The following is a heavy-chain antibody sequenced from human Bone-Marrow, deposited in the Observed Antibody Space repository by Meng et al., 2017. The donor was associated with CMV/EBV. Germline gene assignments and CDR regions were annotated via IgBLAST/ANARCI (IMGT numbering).Heavy chain of an antibody. J-gene: IGHJ6*02. CDR1: GGTFKSYA. D-gene: IGHD2-8*01. V-gene: IGHV1-69*13. Sequence: SVKVSCKPSGGTFKSYAFSWVRQAPGQGLEWMGGIIPLFAAPNYAQKFQGRVTITADESTRTVYMELSSLRSEDTAVFYCTRMVFGQGATGHYYYYGMDVWGQGTTVTVSS. CDR2: IIPLFAAP. CDR3: TRMVFGQGATGHYYYYGMDV.